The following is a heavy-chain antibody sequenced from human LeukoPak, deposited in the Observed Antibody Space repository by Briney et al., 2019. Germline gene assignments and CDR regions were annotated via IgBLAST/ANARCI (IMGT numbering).Heavy chain of an antibody. CDR1: GYIFTGYY. Sequence: ASVKVSCKASGYIFTGYYLHWVRQAPGQGLEWMGWSNPSSGGTNYAQKFQGRVTMTRDTSISTAYMELRWLSSDDTAVYYCARDLLGDYDSYFDYWGQGTLVTVSS. J-gene: IGHJ4*02. CDR3: ARDLLGDYDSYFDY. V-gene: IGHV1-2*02. CDR2: SNPSSGGT. D-gene: IGHD5-12*01.